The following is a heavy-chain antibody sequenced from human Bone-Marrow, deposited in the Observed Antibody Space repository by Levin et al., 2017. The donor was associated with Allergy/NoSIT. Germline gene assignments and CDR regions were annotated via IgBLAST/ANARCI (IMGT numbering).Heavy chain of an antibody. V-gene: IGHV3-15*01. Sequence: GGSLRLSCAASGFAFNKAWMSWVRQAPGKGLEWIGHIKSKTDGGTKDYAAPAKGRFTISRDDAKSTLYLQMNSLKTEDTAVYYCTTGPTSRGYSNGNIAVVDFWGQGPLVTVSS. J-gene: IGHJ4*02. CDR1: GFAFNKAW. CDR3: TTGPTSRGYSNGNIAVVDF. D-gene: IGHD5-18*01. CDR2: IKSKTDGGTK.